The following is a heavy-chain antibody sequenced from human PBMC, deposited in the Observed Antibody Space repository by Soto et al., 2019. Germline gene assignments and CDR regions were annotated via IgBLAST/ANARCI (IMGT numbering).Heavy chain of an antibody. CDR2: IWYDGSNK. Sequence: GGSLRLSCAASGFTFSSYGMHWVRQAPGKGLEWVAVIWYDGSNKYYADSVKGRFTISRDNSKNTLYLQMNSLRAEDTAVYYCARAFALYVRVEGIGDWGQGTLVTVSS. CDR1: GFTFSSYG. V-gene: IGHV3-33*01. D-gene: IGHD3-16*01. CDR3: ARAFALYVRVEGIGD. J-gene: IGHJ4*02.